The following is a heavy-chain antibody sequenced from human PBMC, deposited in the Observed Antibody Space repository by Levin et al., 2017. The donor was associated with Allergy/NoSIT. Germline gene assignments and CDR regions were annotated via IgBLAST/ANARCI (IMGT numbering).Heavy chain of an antibody. V-gene: IGHV3-33*01. CDR2: IWYDGSNK. CDR3: ARSGYCTTNTCSNYDGVDV. CDR1: GFSFSIYG. Sequence: GESLKISCAASGFSFSIYGMDWFRQAPGKGLEWVAAIWYDGSNKYYADSVKGRFTMSRDNSKNTLYLQMNSLRAEDTAVYYCARSGYCTTNTCSNYDGVDVWGQGTTVTVSS. J-gene: IGHJ6*02. D-gene: IGHD2-8*01.